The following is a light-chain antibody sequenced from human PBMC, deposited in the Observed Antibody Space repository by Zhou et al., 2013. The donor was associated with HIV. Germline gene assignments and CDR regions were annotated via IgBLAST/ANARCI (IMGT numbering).Light chain of an antibody. V-gene: IGKV3-15*01. Sequence: EIVLTQSPGTLSLSPGERATLSCRASQSINSNSLAWYQQKPGQAPRLLIYGASTRVTAIPARFSGSGSATEFTLTISSLQSEDFAVYYCQQYNNWPTFGQGTKVEIK. CDR1: QSINSN. CDR3: QQYNNWPT. CDR2: GAS. J-gene: IGKJ1*01.